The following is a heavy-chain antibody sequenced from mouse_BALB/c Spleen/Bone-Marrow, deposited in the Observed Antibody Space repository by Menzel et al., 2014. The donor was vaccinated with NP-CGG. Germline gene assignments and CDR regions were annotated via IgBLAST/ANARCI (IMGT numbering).Heavy chain of an antibody. V-gene: IGHV2-9*02. CDR2: IWAGGSA. J-gene: IGHJ4*01. CDR3: ARDGLYGNYAMDY. Sequence: VKLMESGPGLVAPSQSLSITCTVSGFSLXSYGVHWVRQPPGKGLEWLGVIWAGGSANYNSALMSRLSISKDNSKSXVFLKMNSLQTDDTAMYYCARDGLYGNYAMDYWGQGTSVTVSS. D-gene: IGHD2-1*01. CDR1: GFSLXSYG.